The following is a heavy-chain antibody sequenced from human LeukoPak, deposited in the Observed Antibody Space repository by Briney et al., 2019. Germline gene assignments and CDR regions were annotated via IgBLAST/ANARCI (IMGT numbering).Heavy chain of an antibody. D-gene: IGHD4/OR15-4a*01. J-gene: IGHJ6*02. Sequence: GASVKVSCKASGHTFSSYGINWVRLAPGRGPEWMASINPQKRDTHYAQNFQGRVTVTAGTSTNTAYMELRSLRSDDTAIYYCARRKYGADYDGMDVWGQGTTVTVSS. CDR3: ARRKYGADYDGMDV. CDR2: INPQKRDT. CDR1: GHTFSSYG. V-gene: IGHV1-18*01.